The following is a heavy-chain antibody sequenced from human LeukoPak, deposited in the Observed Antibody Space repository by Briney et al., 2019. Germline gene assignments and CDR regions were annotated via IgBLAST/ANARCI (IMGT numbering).Heavy chain of an antibody. CDR3: AKSTGSSGYYDY. D-gene: IGHD3-22*01. Sequence: GGSLRLSCAASGFTFSSYAMSWVRKAPGKGLEWVSAISGSGGSTYYADSVKGRFTISRDNSKNTLYLQMNSLRAEDTAVYYCAKSTGSSGYYDYWGQGTLVTVSS. CDR2: ISGSGGST. V-gene: IGHV3-23*01. J-gene: IGHJ4*02. CDR1: GFTFSSYA.